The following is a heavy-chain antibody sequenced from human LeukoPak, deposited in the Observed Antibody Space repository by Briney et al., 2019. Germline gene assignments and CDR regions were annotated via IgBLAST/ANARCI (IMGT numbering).Heavy chain of an antibody. CDR3: AREGGSIVVVPAATRWFDP. J-gene: IGHJ5*02. CDR1: GGSFSGYY. CDR2: INHSGST. V-gene: IGHV4-34*01. D-gene: IGHD2-2*01. Sequence: SETLSLTCAVYGGSFSGYYWSWIRQPPGKGLEWIGEINHSGSTNYNPSLKSRVTISVDTSKNQFSLKLSSVTAADTAVYYCAREGGSIVVVPAATRWFDPCGQGTLVTVSS.